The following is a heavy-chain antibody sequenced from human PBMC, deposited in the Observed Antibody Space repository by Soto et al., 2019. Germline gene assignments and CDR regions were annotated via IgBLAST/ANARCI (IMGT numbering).Heavy chain of an antibody. Sequence: SETLSLTCAVSGGSVRTTPYYWGWIRQPPGKGLEWIATMYYSGRTHYNPSLTGRVNISADLSKNQFSLKLTSVTAADTAVYYCATHDWDLDPWGQGTLVTVSS. CDR2: MYYSGRT. V-gene: IGHV4-39*01. CDR1: GGSVRTTPYY. J-gene: IGHJ1*01. D-gene: IGHD3-9*01. CDR3: ATHDWDLDP.